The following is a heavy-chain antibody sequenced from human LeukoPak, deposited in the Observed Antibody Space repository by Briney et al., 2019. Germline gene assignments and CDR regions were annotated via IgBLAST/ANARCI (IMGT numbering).Heavy chain of an antibody. D-gene: IGHD3-10*01. J-gene: IGHJ5*01. CDR1: GGSFSGYY. V-gene: IGHV4-34*01. Sequence: TSETLSLTCAVYGGSFSGYYWSWIRHPPGKGREWIGYINYSGSTYYNPSLKSRVTISVDTSKNQFALRLSSVTAADTAVYYCARGLPIISMLRGVKPSVMFDSWGQGTLVTVSS. CDR3: ARGLPIISMLRGVKPSVMFDS. CDR2: INYSGST.